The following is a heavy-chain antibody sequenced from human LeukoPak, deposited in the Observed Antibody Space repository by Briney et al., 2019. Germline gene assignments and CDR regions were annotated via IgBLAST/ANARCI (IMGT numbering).Heavy chain of an antibody. D-gene: IGHD3-10*01. J-gene: IGHJ6*02. CDR3: ARGGIGNGSGKVLYYYYYYGMDV. CDR2: INHSGST. Sequence: PSETLSLTCAVYGGSFSGYHWSWIRQPPGKGLEWIGEINHSGSTNYNPSLKSRVTISVDTSKNQFSLKLSSVTAADTAVYYCARGGIGNGSGKVLYYYYYYGMDVWGQGTTVTVSS. V-gene: IGHV4-34*01. CDR1: GGSFSGYH.